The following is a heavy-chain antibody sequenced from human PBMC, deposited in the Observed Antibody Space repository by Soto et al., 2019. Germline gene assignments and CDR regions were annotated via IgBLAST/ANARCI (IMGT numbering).Heavy chain of an antibody. V-gene: IGHV1-69*12. J-gene: IGHJ6*02. CDR2: IIPTFGTA. D-gene: IGHD2-21*01. CDR1: GGTFSSYT. CDR3: ARPSCGAACYYYGMDV. Sequence: QVQLVQSGAEVKKPGSSVKVSCKASGGTFSSYTISWVRQAPGQGLEWMGGIIPTFGTADYAQKFQGRVTITADESTSTGYMELGSLRSEDTALYYCARPSCGAACYYYGMDVWGQGTAVTVSS.